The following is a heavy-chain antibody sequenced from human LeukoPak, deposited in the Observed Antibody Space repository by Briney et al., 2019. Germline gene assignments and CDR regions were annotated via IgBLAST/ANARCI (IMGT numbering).Heavy chain of an antibody. J-gene: IGHJ4*02. D-gene: IGHD3-3*01. CDR1: GFTFSTYA. V-gene: IGHV3-30-3*01. CDR2: ISYDGSNK. CDR3: ARRYDGFDY. Sequence: GGSLRLSCAASGFTFSTYAMSWVRQAPGRGLEWVAVISYDGSNKYYADSVKGRFSISRDNSKNTLYLQMNSLRAEDTAVYYCARRYDGFDYWGQGTLVTVSS.